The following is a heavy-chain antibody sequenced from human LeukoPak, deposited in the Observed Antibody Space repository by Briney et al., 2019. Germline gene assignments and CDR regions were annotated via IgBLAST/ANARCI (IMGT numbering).Heavy chain of an antibody. CDR3: ARDREAGQGLDDY. J-gene: IGHJ4*02. V-gene: IGHV3-21*01. D-gene: IGHD6-19*01. CDR1: GFTFSSYS. Sequence: GGSLRLSCAASGFTFSSYSMNWVRQAPGQGLEWVSSISGTSTYIYYADSVRGRFTIYRDNAKNSLCLQMNSLRAEDTAVYYCARDREAGQGLDDYWGQGTLVTVSS. CDR2: ISGTSTYI.